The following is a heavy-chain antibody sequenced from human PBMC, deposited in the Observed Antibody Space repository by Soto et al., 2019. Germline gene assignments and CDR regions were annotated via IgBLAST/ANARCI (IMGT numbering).Heavy chain of an antibody. CDR1: GFTFSSYA. V-gene: IGHV3-23*01. D-gene: IGHD3-10*01. J-gene: IGHJ6*03. CDR2: ISGSGGST. CDR3: AKHYYGSGSYYYYYMDV. Sequence: PGGSLRLSCAASGFTFSSYAMSWVRQAPGKGLEWVSAISGSGGSTYYADSVKGRFTISRDNSKNTLYLQMNSLRAEDTAVYYCAKHYYGSGSYYYYYMDVWGKGTTVTVSS.